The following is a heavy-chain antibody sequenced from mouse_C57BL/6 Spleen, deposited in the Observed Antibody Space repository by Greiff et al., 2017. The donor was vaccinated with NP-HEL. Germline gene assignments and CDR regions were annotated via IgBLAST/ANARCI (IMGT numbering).Heavy chain of an antibody. D-gene: IGHD1-1*01. Sequence: EVQRVESGEGLVKPGGSLKLSCAASGFTFSSYAMSWVRQTPEKRLEWVAYISSGGDYIYYANTVKGRFTISRDNARNTLYLQMSSLKSEDTAMYYCTRSYYGSSWGYFDVWGTGTTVTVSS. CDR3: TRSYYGSSWGYFDV. V-gene: IGHV5-9-1*02. CDR2: ISSGGDYI. CDR1: GFTFSSYA. J-gene: IGHJ1*03.